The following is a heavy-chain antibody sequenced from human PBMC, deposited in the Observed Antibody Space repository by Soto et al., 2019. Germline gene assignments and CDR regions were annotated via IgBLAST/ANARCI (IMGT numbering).Heavy chain of an antibody. J-gene: IGHJ4*02. D-gene: IGHD3-22*01. V-gene: IGHV1-69*01. CDR3: ARGWGYDSNDYYYAY. CDR2: IIPIFGTA. CDR1: GGTFSRHA. Sequence: QVQLVQSGAEVRKPGSSVKVSRKASGGTFSRHAISWVRQAPGQGLEWMGGIIPIFGTANHAQKFQGRVTITADESTSTVYMELSSLRSEDTAMYYCARGWGYDSNDYYYAYWGQGTLVIVSS.